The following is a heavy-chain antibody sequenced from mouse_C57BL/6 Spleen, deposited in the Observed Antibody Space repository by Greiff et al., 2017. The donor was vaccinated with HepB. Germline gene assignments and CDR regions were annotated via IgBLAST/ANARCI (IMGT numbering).Heavy chain of an antibody. D-gene: IGHD2-3*01. CDR2: IWRGGST. CDR1: GFSLTSYG. V-gene: IGHV2-5*01. CDR3: AKNDGYSAGFAY. Sequence: VMLVESGPGLVQPSQSLSITCTVSGFSLTSYGVHWVRQSPGKGLEWLGVIWRGGSTDYNAAFMSRLSITKDNSKSQVFFKMNSLQADDTAIYYCAKNDGYSAGFAYWGQGTLVTVSA. J-gene: IGHJ3*01.